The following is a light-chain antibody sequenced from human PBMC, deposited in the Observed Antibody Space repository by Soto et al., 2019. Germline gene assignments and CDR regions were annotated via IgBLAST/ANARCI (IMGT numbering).Light chain of an antibody. J-gene: IGKJ4*01. V-gene: IGKV3-11*01. CDR2: DTS. Sequence: EIVLTQSPAILSLSPGERATLSCRASQSLSSFLAWYQQKPGQAPRLLVYDTSNRATGIPARFSGSGAGPDFSLTISSHEPEDFAVYYCHQRDNWRGTFGGGTKVEIK. CDR1: QSLSSF. CDR3: HQRDNWRGT.